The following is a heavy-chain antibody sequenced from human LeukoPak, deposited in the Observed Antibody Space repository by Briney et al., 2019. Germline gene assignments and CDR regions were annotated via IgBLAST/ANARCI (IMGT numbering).Heavy chain of an antibody. V-gene: IGHV1-2*02. CDR2: INSNSGDT. CDR3: ARALCSGGSCYVFDS. J-gene: IGHJ4*02. D-gene: IGHD2-15*01. Sequence: ASVKVSCKASGYTFSGYYMHWVRQAPGQGLEWMGWINSNSGDTNHAQKFQGRVTMTRDTSISTAYMELSRLRSDDTAVYYCARALCSGGSCYVFDSWGQGTLVTVSS. CDR1: GYTFSGYY.